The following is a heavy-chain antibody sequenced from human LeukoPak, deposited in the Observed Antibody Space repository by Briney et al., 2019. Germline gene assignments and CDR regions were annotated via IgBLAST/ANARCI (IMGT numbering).Heavy chain of an antibody. CDR1: GGSISSSSYY. Sequence: KSSETLSLTCTVPGGSISSSSYYWGWIRQPPGKGLEWIGSIYYSGSTYYNPSLKSRVTISVDTSKNQFSLKLSSVTAADTAVYYCARVFLAYYGSGSYTVSANWFDPWGQGTLVTVSS. D-gene: IGHD3-10*01. V-gene: IGHV4-39*07. CDR3: ARVFLAYYGSGSYTVSANWFDP. J-gene: IGHJ5*02. CDR2: IYYSGST.